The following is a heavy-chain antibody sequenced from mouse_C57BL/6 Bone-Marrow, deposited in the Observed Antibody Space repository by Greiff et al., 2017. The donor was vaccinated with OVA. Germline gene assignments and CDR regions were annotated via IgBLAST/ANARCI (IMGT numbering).Heavy chain of an antibody. Sequence: VQLQQSGAELVRPGASVTLSCKASGYTFTDYEMHWVKQTPVPGLEWIGAIDPETGGTAYNQKFKGKAILTADKSSSTAYMELRSLTSEDSAGYYCKRGYSNYYAMDYWGQGTSVTVSS. D-gene: IGHD2-5*01. CDR2: IDPETGGT. J-gene: IGHJ4*01. CDR1: GYTFTDYE. V-gene: IGHV1-15*01. CDR3: KRGYSNYYAMDY.